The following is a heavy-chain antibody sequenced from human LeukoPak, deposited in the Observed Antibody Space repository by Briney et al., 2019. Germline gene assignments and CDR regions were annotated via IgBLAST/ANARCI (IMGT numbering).Heavy chain of an antibody. V-gene: IGHV4-4*02. D-gene: IGHD3-22*01. Sequence: SETLSLTCAVSDGSISKSNWWNWVRQPPGKGLEWIGQIYHSGSTTYNPSLKSRVTISVHKSKNQFSLKVDSMTAADTAVYYCARGPMTYYFDSWGQGTLVTVSS. CDR3: ARGPMTYYFDS. J-gene: IGHJ4*02. CDR2: IYHSGST. CDR1: DGSISKSNW.